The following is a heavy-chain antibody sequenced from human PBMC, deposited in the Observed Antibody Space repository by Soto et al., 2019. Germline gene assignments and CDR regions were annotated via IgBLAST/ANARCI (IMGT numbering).Heavy chain of an antibody. J-gene: IGHJ4*02. CDR3: ARKGQDYTQGYYCDY. D-gene: IGHD4-4*01. V-gene: IGHV1-46*03. CDR1: GYTFTSYY. Sequence: GASVKVSCKASGYTFTSYYMHWVRQAPGQGLEWMGIINPSGGSTSYAQKFQGRVTMTRDTSTSTVYMELSSLRSEDTAVYYCARKGQDYTQGYYCDYWGQGNLVTVSS. CDR2: INPSGGST.